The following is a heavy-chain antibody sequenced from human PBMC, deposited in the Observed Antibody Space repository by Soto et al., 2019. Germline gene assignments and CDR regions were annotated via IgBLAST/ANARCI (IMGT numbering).Heavy chain of an antibody. J-gene: IGHJ6*02. V-gene: IGHV1-69*13. Sequence: GASVKVSCKASGGTFSSYAISWVRQAPGQGLEWMGGIIPILGTANYAQKFQGRVTITADESTSTAYMELSSLRSEDTAVYYCARDRPGYSPGGRGMDVWGQGTTVTVSS. CDR2: IIPILGTA. CDR3: ARDRPGYSPGGRGMDV. D-gene: IGHD5-12*01. CDR1: GGTFSSYA.